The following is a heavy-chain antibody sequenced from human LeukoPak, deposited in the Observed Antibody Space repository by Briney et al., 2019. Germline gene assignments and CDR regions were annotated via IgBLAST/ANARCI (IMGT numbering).Heavy chain of an antibody. Sequence: SETLSLTCTVSGDSFSSVTDYWAWIRQPPGKGLEWIASGDYSGGAYYNPSLESRVAISADMSKNQFSLKLTSVTGADTAVYYCAGERGEEYSSGWYKRNYFDNWGQGIRVTVSS. CDR2: GDYSGGA. V-gene: IGHV4-39*07. D-gene: IGHD6-19*01. CDR1: GDSFSSVTDY. J-gene: IGHJ4*02. CDR3: AGERGEEYSSGWYKRNYFDN.